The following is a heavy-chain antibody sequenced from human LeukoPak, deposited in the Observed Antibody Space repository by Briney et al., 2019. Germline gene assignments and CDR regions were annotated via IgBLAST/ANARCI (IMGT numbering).Heavy chain of an antibody. CDR1: GYTFTSYD. D-gene: IGHD3-22*01. CDR2: MNPNSGNT. V-gene: IGHV1-8*01. Sequence: GASVKVSCKASGYTFTSYDINWVRQATGQGLEWMGWMNPNSGNTGYAQKFQGRVTMTRNTSISTAYMELSSLRSEDTAVYYCARAPVFADSSGKDAFDIWGQGTMVTVSS. J-gene: IGHJ3*02. CDR3: ARAPVFADSSGKDAFDI.